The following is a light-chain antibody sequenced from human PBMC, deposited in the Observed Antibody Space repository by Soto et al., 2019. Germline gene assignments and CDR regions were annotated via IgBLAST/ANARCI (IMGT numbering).Light chain of an antibody. CDR3: QQYDDLSALT. CDR1: QDISNS. V-gene: IGKV1-33*01. J-gene: IGKJ4*01. CDR2: DAS. Sequence: DIQRTQSPSSLSASVGDRVTVTCQASQDISNSLNWYQHKPGEAPRLLISDASNLEAGVPSRFSGSGSGTHFTFTISSLQPEDIATYYCQQYDDLSALTFGGGTRWIS.